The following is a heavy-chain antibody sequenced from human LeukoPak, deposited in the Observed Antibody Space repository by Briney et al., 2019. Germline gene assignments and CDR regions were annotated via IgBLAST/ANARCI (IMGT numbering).Heavy chain of an antibody. CDR1: GGSISSSTYY. J-gene: IGHJ4*02. D-gene: IGHD3-22*01. CDR2: IYYSGST. CDR3: ARHEFGYYDSSYYFDS. V-gene: IGHV4-39*01. Sequence: SETLSLTCTVSGGSISSSTYYWGWIRQPPGKGLEWIASIYYSGSTYYNPSLKSRVTISVDTSENQSSLKLSSVTAADTAVYYCARHEFGYYDSSYYFDSWGQGTLVTVSS.